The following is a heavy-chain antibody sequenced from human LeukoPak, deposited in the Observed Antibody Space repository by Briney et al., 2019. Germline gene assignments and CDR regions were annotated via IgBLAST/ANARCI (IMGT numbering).Heavy chain of an antibody. CDR2: IYYSGST. V-gene: IGHV4-59*01. CDR1: GGSISSYY. Sequence: PSETLSLTCTISGGSISSYYWSWIRQPPGKGLEWIGYIYYSGSTNYNPSLKSRVTISVDTSKNQFSLKLSSVTAADTAVYYCARGDMYYGSGSYHYWGQGTLVTVSS. D-gene: IGHD3-10*01. CDR3: ARGDMYYGSGSYHY. J-gene: IGHJ4*02.